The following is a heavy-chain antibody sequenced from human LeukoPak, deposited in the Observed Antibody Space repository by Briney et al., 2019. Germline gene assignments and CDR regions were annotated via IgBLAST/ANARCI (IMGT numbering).Heavy chain of an antibody. CDR3: ARETGPNPETLYFQH. J-gene: IGHJ1*01. CDR1: GFTFSSYD. CDR2: IGTAGDT. V-gene: IGHV3-13*01. Sequence: GGSLRLSCAASGFTFSSYDMHWVRQATGKGLEWVSAIGTAGDTYYPGSVKGRFTISRENAKNSLYLQMNSLRAGDTAVYYCARETGPNPETLYFQHWGQGTLVTVSS.